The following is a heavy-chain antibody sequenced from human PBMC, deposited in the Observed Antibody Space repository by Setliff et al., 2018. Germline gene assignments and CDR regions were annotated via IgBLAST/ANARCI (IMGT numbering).Heavy chain of an antibody. CDR3: ARSPANGGHDAFDI. CDR2: ISPDSIYI. CDR1: GFTFRTFS. V-gene: IGHV3-21*01. J-gene: IGHJ3*02. D-gene: IGHD6-25*01. Sequence: GESLKISCAASGFTFRTFSMHWVRQAPGKGLGWVSSISPDSIYIYYADSVKGRLTISRDNAWDSLYLQMNSLGAEDTAVYYCARSPANGGHDAFDIWGRGTMVTVSS.